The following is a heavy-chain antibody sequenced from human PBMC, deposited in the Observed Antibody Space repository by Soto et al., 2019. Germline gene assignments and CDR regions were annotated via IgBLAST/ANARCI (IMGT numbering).Heavy chain of an antibody. CDR3: ARGPTLRLGELSSLGPGY. V-gene: IGHV4-34*01. CDR1: GGSFSGYY. Sequence: QVQLQQWGAGLLKPSETLSLTCAVYGGSFSGYYWSWIRQPPGKGLEWIGEINHSGSTNYNPSLTTRFTISVDTSQNPFSLKLSSVPAADTAGYYCARGPTLRLGELSSLGPGYWGQGTLVTVSS. CDR2: INHSGST. J-gene: IGHJ4*02. D-gene: IGHD3-16*02.